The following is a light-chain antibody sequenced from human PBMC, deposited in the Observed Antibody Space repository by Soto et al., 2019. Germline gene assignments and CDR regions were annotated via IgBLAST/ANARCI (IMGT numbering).Light chain of an antibody. CDR3: SSYSDSNNLYV. V-gene: IGLV2-8*01. Sequence: QSRPTLPASASGSPGQSSTISGSGTSSDFGRYNYVSWYQQHPGQARRLILCGVSEGPSGVPDRLSGSNSGNPASLPVSGLPAEDAADSSCSSYSDSNNLYVFGYGTKVTV. J-gene: IGLJ1*01. CDR1: SSDFGRYNY. CDR2: GVS.